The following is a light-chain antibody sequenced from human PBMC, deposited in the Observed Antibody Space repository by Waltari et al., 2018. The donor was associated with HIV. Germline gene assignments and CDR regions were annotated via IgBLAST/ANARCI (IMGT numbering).Light chain of an antibody. CDR3: QQYNSYSRT. V-gene: IGKV1-5*03. CDR2: SAS. Sequence: DIRMTQSPSTLSASVGDRVTITCRASENINTWLAWYQQKSGKAPKLLIYSASSLENEVPSRFSGSGSGTEFTLTISSLQPDDFATYYCQQYNSYSRTFGQGTKVEFK. CDR1: ENINTW. J-gene: IGKJ1*01.